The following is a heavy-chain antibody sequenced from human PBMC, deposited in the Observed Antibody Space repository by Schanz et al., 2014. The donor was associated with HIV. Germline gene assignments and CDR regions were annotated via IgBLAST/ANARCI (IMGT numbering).Heavy chain of an antibody. CDR1: GFTFSTKG. CDR2: ISDDGSKK. Sequence: QVQLVESGGGLVKPGGSLRLSCAASGFTFSTKGMHWVRQAPGRGLEWVALISDDGSKKFYADSVKGRFVISRDNSNNTLYLQMSSLRAEDTAVYFCVDFWIGYFRYWGRGTLVSVSS. J-gene: IGHJ4*02. V-gene: IGHV3-30*03. CDR3: VDFWIGYFRY. D-gene: IGHD3-3*01.